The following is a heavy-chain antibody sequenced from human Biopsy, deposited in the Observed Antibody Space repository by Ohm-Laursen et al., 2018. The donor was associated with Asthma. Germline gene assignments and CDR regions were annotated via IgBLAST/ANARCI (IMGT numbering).Heavy chain of an antibody. V-gene: IGHV3-21*01. Sequence: GSLRLSCAALGFDFSGYTMNWVRQAPGKGLEWVSSISGLSRYKYYSDSLRGRVTISRDNAKSSLHLQMSSLRAEDTAVYFCARDFTIGSGSPFHFWGPGTLVTVSS. CDR3: ARDFTIGSGSPFHF. CDR2: ISGLSRYK. D-gene: IGHD3-10*01. J-gene: IGHJ4*01. CDR1: GFDFSGYT.